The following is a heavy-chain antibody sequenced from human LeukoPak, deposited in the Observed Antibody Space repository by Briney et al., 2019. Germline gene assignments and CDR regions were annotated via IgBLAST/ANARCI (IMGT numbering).Heavy chain of an antibody. J-gene: IGHJ4*02. CDR3: ARVKRSGGFYFDY. CDR1: GGSFSGYY. D-gene: IGHD1-26*01. Sequence: SETLSLTCAVYGGSFSGYYWSWIRQPPGKGLEWIGESNHSGSTNYNPSLKSRVTISVDTSKNQFSLKLSSVTAADTAVYYCARVKRSGGFYFDYWGQGTLVTVSS. CDR2: SNHSGST. V-gene: IGHV4-34*01.